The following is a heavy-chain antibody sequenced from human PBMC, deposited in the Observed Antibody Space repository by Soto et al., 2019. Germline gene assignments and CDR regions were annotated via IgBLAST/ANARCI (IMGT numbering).Heavy chain of an antibody. V-gene: IGHV4-39*07. Sequence: SETLSLTCTVSGDSIGSSKRYWGWVRQPPGKGLEWIGSVFYSGNTYYNPSLKSRVTISVDTSKNQFSLKLSSVTAADTAVYYCARSGVPSYYYYYYYMDIWGKGTTVTVSS. CDR3: ARSGVPSYYYYYYYMDI. J-gene: IGHJ6*03. D-gene: IGHD1-26*01. CDR2: VFYSGNT. CDR1: GDSIGSSKRY.